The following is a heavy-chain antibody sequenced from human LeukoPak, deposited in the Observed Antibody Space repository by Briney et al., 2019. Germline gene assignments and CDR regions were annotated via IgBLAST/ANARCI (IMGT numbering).Heavy chain of an antibody. J-gene: IGHJ4*02. Sequence: ASVKVSCKASGGTFSSYAISWVRQAPGQGLAWMGGIIPIFGTANYAQKFQGRVTITADESASTAYMELSSLRSEDTAVYYCASDHIAARDYFDYWGQGTLVTVSS. D-gene: IGHD6-6*01. V-gene: IGHV1-69*01. CDR2: IIPIFGTA. CDR3: ASDHIAARDYFDY. CDR1: GGTFSSYA.